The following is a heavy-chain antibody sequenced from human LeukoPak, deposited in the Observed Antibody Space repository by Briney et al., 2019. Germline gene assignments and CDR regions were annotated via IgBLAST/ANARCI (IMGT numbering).Heavy chain of an antibody. J-gene: IGHJ4*02. CDR2: ISYDEDFR. CDR1: GFTFSSYA. CDR3: ARVQWELLYPDY. D-gene: IGHD1-26*01. Sequence: GRSLRLSCAASGFTFSSYAMHWVRQAPGKGLEWVALISYDEDFRYYADSVKGRFTISRDNSKSTLYLQMNSLRIDDTAVYYCARVQWELLYPDYWGQGTLATVSS. V-gene: IGHV3-30*04.